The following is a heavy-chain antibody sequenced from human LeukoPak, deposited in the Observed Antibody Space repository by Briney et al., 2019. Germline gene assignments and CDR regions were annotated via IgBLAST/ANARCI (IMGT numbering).Heavy chain of an antibody. D-gene: IGHD3-22*01. V-gene: IGHV1-2*06. CDR3: ARGDSSGYPLY. J-gene: IGHJ4*02. CDR1: GYTFTGYF. Sequence: ASVKVSCKASGYTFTGYFINWVRQAPGQGLEWMGRINPNSGGTNYAQKFQGRVTMTRDTSITPAYMEMSWPTSDDTAVYYCARGDSSGYPLYWGQGTLVTVSS. CDR2: INPNSGGT.